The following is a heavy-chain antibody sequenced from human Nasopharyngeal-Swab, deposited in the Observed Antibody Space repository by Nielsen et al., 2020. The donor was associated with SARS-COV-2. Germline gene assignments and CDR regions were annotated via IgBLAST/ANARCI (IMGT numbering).Heavy chain of an antibody. V-gene: IGHV7-4-1*02. Sequence: RQAPGQGLEWMGWINTKTGNPTYAQGFTGRFVFSLDTSVSTAYLQISSLNAEDTAVYYCARDGHHLVNWFDPWGQGTLVTVSS. J-gene: IGHJ5*02. CDR3: ARDGHHLVNWFDP. D-gene: IGHD4-23*01. CDR2: INTKTGNP.